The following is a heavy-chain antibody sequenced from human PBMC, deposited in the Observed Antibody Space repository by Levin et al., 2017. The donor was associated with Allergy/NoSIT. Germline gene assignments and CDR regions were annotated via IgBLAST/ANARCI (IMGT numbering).Heavy chain of an antibody. CDR1: GFNFGDYS. CDR2: IRRKSYGGTT. D-gene: IGHD2-8*01. J-gene: IGHJ4*02. CDR3: SRVEEWPDY. V-gene: IGHV3-49*03. Sequence: GGFLRLSCTASGFNFGDYSLSWFRQPPGKGLEWVGFIRRKSYGGTTEYAASVKGRFTISRDDSKNIAYLQMNSLKTEDTAFYYCSRVEEWPDYWGQGTLVTVSS.